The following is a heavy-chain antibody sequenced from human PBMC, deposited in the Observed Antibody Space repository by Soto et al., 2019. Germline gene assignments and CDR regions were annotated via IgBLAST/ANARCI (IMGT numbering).Heavy chain of an antibody. Sequence: QVQLVESGGGVVQPGTSLRLSCVASGFGFNFFGIHWVRQAPGKGLEWVAGISGDASRIYYADDLKGRVTISRVNSENTLYLQMNGLRPADTALYYCASDGDAGWFVMDVWGQGTTVTV. D-gene: IGHD3-10*01. V-gene: IGHV3-30*03. CDR1: GFGFNFFG. J-gene: IGHJ6*02. CDR3: ASDGDAGWFVMDV. CDR2: ISGDASRI.